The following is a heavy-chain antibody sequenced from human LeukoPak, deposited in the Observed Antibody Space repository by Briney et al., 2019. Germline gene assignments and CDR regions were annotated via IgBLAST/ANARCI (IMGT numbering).Heavy chain of an antibody. CDR2: ISSDGSKK. Sequence: GGSLRLSCVASGFTLRTYAMHWVRQAPGKGLEWVAVISSDGSKKFYSDSVKGRFTISRDNSKNTLYLQMNSLRAEDTAVYYCAREGGGGYDFWSGYYRGAFDIWGQGTMVTVSS. CDR1: GFTLRTYA. D-gene: IGHD3-3*01. CDR3: AREGGGGYDFWSGYYRGAFDI. J-gene: IGHJ3*02. V-gene: IGHV3-30-3*01.